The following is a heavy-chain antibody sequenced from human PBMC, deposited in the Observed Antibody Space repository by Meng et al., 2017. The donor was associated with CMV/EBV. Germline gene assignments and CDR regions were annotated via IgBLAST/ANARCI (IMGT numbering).Heavy chain of an antibody. CDR2: MNTNDGKE. CDR1: RRYA. Sequence: RRYANSGEREENGKGSEWMGGMNTNDGKEKYAKKKKGREKITKEESTSKAYMELSSMRSEDTAVYYCARSRRYCSSTSCPGWSGYWGQGTLVTVSS. CDR3: ARSRRYCSSTSCPGWSGY. D-gene: IGHD2-2*01. V-gene: IGHV1-69*05. J-gene: IGHJ4*02.